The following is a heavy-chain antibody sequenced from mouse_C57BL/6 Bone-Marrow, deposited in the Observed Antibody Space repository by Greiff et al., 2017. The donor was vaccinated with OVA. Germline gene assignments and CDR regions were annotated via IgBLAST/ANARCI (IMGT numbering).Heavy chain of an antibody. V-gene: IGHV1-69*01. D-gene: IGHD1-2*01. CDR3: VSLLWYFDV. J-gene: IGHJ1*03. Sequence: QVQLQQPGAELVMPGASVKLSCKASGYTFTSYWMHWVKQRPGQGLEWIGEIDPSGSYTNYNQKFKGKSTLTADKSSITAYMQLSSLTSEDSAVSYCVSLLWYFDVWGTGTTVTVSS. CDR2: IDPSGSYT. CDR1: GYTFTSYW.